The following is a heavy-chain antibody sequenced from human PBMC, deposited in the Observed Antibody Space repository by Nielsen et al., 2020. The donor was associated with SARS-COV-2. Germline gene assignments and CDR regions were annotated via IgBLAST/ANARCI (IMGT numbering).Heavy chain of an antibody. CDR3: ARQGLYSSSWYSDY. V-gene: IGHV3-20*01. J-gene: IGHJ4*02. CDR1: GFTFDDYG. D-gene: IGHD6-13*01. Sequence: ESLKIPCASSGFTFDDYGMSWVPQVPGKGLEWVAGVKWNGCSTGYAESVKGRFTISRDNAKNSLYLQMNSLRAEDTALYHCARQGLYSSSWYSDYWGQGTLVSVSS. CDR2: VKWNGCST.